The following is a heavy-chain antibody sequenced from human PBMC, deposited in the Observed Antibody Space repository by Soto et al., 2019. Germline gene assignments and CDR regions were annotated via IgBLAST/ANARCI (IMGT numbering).Heavy chain of an antibody. Sequence: QVQLVQSGAEVKKPGASVKVSCKASGYTFTSYAMHWVRQAPGQRLEWMGWINAGNGNTKYSQKFQGRVTITRDTTESTAYMGLSSLRSEDTAVYSCARGDGYYDFDYWGQGTLVTVSS. CDR1: GYTFTSYA. D-gene: IGHD3-22*01. CDR3: ARGDGYYDFDY. CDR2: INAGNGNT. V-gene: IGHV1-3*01. J-gene: IGHJ4*02.